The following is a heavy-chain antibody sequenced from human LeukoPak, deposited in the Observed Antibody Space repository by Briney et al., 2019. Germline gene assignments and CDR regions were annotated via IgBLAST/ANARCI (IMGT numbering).Heavy chain of an antibody. V-gene: IGHV4-34*01. J-gene: IGHJ4*02. CDR3: ARHPVVKMGPFEY. D-gene: IGHD2-21*01. Sequence: GSLRLSCAASGFTFSDHYMSWIRQSPGKGLEWIGEVDHRGSTTYNPSLEGRITISADTSKNQFSLKLTSVTAADTAVYYCARHPVVKMGPFEYWGQGTLVTVSS. CDR2: VDHRGST. CDR1: GFTFSDHY.